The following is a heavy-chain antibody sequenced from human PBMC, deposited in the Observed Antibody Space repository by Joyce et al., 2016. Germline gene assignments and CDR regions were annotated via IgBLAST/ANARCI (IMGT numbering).Heavy chain of an antibody. J-gene: IGHJ4*02. CDR2: MNRDGSST. CDR3: ARLRRWSGPSDC. Sequence: EVQLVESGGGLVQPGGSLRLSCAASGFTFSSYWMYWVRKAPGKGLGGGTRMNRDGSSTTYADSVKGRFTISRDNAKNTLYLQMNSLRAEDTAVYYCARLRRWSGPSDCWGQGTLVTVSS. D-gene: IGHD4-23*01. CDR1: GFTFSSYW. V-gene: IGHV3-74*03.